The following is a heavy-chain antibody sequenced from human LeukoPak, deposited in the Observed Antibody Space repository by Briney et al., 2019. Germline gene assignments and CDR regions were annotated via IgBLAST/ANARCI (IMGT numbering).Heavy chain of an antibody. CDR1: GFTFSDYY. CDR3: ARGIVVVPATIGSDY. D-gene: IGHD2-2*02. J-gene: IGHJ4*02. CDR2: ISSSGSII. Sequence: SGGSLRLSCAASGFTFSDYYMSWIRQAPGKGLEWVSYISSSGSIIYHADSVEGRFTIYRDNAKKSLYLQMNSLRAEDTAVYYCARGIVVVPATIGSDYWGQGTLVTVSS. V-gene: IGHV3-11*04.